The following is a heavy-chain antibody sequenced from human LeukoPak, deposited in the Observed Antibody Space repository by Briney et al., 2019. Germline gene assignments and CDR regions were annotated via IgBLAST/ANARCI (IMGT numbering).Heavy chain of an antibody. CDR2: IIPIFGTA. V-gene: IGHV1-69*05. CDR1: GGTFSSYA. D-gene: IGHD3-10*01. Sequence: ASVKVSCKASGGTFSSYAISWVRQAPGQGLEWMGGIIPIFGTANYAQKFQGRVTITTDESTSTAYMELSSLRSEDTAVYYCARGVDYYGSGSFDYWGQGTLVTVSS. CDR3: ARGVDYYGSGSFDY. J-gene: IGHJ4*02.